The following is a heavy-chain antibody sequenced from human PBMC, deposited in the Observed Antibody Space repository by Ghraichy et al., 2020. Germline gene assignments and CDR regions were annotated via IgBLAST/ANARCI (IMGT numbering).Heavy chain of an antibody. D-gene: IGHD5-18*01. V-gene: IGHV3-30*18. CDR2: ISYDGSNK. CDR1: GFTFSSYG. CDR3: AKSIFFGPQLSPSGPGDY. Sequence: GGSLRLSCAASGFTFSSYGMHWVRQAPGKGLEWVAVISYDGSNKYYADSVKGRFTISRDNSKNTLYLQMNSLRAEDTAVYYCAKSIFFGPQLSPSGPGDYWGQGTLVTVSS. J-gene: IGHJ4*02.